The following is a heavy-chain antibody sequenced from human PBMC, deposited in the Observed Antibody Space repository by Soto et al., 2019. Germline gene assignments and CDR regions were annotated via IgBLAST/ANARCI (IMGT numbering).Heavy chain of an antibody. J-gene: IGHJ4*02. D-gene: IGHD3-10*01. CDR2: VSDGGSDA. Sequence: EVQLLESGGGLVQPGGSLRLSCAASGFTFSTYAMSWVRQPPGKGLEWVSIVSDGGSDAFYADSVKGRFAISRDNSKNTLYLQMNSLTAEDTAVYYCAKPFVNGEVDYWGPGTPVTVSS. CDR3: AKPFVNGEVDY. CDR1: GFTFSTYA. V-gene: IGHV3-23*01.